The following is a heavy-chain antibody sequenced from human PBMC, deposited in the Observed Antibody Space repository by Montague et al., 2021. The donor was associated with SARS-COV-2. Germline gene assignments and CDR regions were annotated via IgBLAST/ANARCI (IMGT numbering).Heavy chain of an antibody. CDR2: TYYRSKWYN. J-gene: IGHJ2*01. V-gene: IGHV6-1*01. Sequence: CAISGDSVSSHIATWNWNRQSPSRGLEWLGSTYYRSKWYNDYAVSVKSRVIINPDTSNNRISLQLNSVTPEDTAVYYCARAYCGGDCYFYWYFDLWGRGTLVTVSS. D-gene: IGHD2-21*02. CDR3: ARAYCGGDCYFYWYFDL. CDR1: GDSVSSHIAT.